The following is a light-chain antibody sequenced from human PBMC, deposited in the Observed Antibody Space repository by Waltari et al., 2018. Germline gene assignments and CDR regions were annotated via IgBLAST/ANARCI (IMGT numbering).Light chain of an antibody. Sequence: IQMTQSPSSLSASVGDTVTITCRASQDISSYLNWFQQKPGKAPKLLIYGATSLESGVPSRFSGSGSGTEFTLTITSLQPEDFAAYYCLHHNSYPFTFGPGTKLDIK. CDR3: LHHNSYPFT. CDR2: GAT. J-gene: IGKJ3*01. CDR1: QDISSY. V-gene: IGKV1-17*01.